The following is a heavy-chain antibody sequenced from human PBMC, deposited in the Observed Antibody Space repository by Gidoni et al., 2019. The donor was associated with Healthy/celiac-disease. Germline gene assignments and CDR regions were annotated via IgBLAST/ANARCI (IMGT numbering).Heavy chain of an antibody. Sequence: EVQLVQSGAEETKPGESLKLSCKGSEYSFTHYWIDRVCQMPGKVLEWMGIIYPGDSDTRYSPSFQGQVTISADKSISTAYLQRSSLKAADTAMYYCARRYDSSGYYDYGGQGTLVTVSS. CDR2: IYPGDSDT. D-gene: IGHD3-22*01. CDR3: ARRYDSSGYYDY. J-gene: IGHJ4*02. V-gene: IGHV5-51*01. CDR1: EYSFTHYW.